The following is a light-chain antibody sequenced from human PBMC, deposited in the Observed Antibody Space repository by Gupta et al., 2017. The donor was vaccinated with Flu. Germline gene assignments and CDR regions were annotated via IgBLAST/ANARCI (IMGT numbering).Light chain of an antibody. CDR1: QTIYNH. J-gene: IGKJ1*01. V-gene: IGKV1-39*01. Sequence: PSSLSASVGDRVTITCRASQTIYNHLNWSQQKPGKAPKLLIYAASRVQSVFPSRFSGRGSGTDFSLTISRLQPEDFASYYCQQSYTAPRTFGQGTKVEIK. CDR3: QQSYTAPRT. CDR2: AAS.